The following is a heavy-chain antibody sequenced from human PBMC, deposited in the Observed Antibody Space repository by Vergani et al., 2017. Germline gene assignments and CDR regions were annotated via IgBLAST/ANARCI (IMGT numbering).Heavy chain of an antibody. CDR2: IYSGGST. D-gene: IGHD6-19*01. Sequence: EVQLVESGGGLVQPGGSLRLSCAASGFTVSSNYMSWVRQAPGKGLEWVSVIYSGGSTYYADSVKGRFTISRDNSKNTLYLQMNSLRAEDTAVYYCAVVCHYSSGWYFDYWGQGTLVTVSS. V-gene: IGHV3-66*02. CDR1: GFTVSSNY. J-gene: IGHJ4*02. CDR3: AVVCHYSSGWYFDY.